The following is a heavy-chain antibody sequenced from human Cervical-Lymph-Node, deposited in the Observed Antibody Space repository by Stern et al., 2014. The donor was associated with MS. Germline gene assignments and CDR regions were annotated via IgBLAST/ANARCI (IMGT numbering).Heavy chain of an antibody. CDR1: GFIFSSYA. Sequence: VQLVESGGGVVQPGRSLRLSCAASGFIFSSYAMHWVRQAPGKGLDWVAFLSNEGSKQFYADSVKGRFTFSRDNSNNTLYLQMNSLRPEDTAVYYCARDTCRGGGCYFRYWGRGILITVSS. J-gene: IGHJ4*02. CDR3: ARDTCRGGGCYFRY. CDR2: LSNEGSKQ. V-gene: IGHV3-30-3*01. D-gene: IGHD2-15*01.